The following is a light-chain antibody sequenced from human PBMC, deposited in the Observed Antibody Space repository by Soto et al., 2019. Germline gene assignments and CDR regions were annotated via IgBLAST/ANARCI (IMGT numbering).Light chain of an antibody. V-gene: IGKV3-20*01. CDR3: QQYNNWPWT. CDR1: QTIGSSY. J-gene: IGKJ1*01. CDR2: GGA. Sequence: EIVLTQSPGTLSLSPGESATLSCRASQTIGSSYLAWYQQRPGQAPRLLIYGGANRATGIPDRFSATGSETDFTLAISRLEPEDFAVYYCQQYNNWPWTFGQGTKVEIK.